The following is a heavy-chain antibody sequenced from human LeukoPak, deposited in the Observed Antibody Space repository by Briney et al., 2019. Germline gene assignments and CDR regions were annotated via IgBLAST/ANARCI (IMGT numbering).Heavy chain of an antibody. D-gene: IGHD3-10*01. Sequence: SGGSLRLSCAASGFTFSNYPLSWVRQAPGKGLEWVSTISTTGGSTYYAASVKGRFTISRDNSKNTLSLQMNSLRAEDTAVYYCAKIYYYSSGSYDEAFDYWGQGTLVTASS. CDR2: ISTTGGST. CDR3: AKIYYYSSGSYDEAFDY. V-gene: IGHV3-23*01. J-gene: IGHJ4*02. CDR1: GFTFSNYP.